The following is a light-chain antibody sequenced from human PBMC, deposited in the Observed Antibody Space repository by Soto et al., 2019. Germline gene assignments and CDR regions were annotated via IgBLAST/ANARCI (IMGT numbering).Light chain of an antibody. CDR2: DAS. CDR1: QSISSW. Sequence: DIQMTQSPSTLSASVGDRVTITCRASQSISSWLAWYQQKPGKAPKLLIYDASSLESGVPSRFSGSGSGTEFTLTISSLQPDDFATDYCQQYNSYPTFGGGTKVEIK. CDR3: QQYNSYPT. J-gene: IGKJ4*01. V-gene: IGKV1-5*01.